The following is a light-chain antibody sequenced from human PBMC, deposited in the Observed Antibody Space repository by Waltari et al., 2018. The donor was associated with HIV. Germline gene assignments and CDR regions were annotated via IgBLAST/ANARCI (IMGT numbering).Light chain of an antibody. CDR3: MQALQTPLIT. Sequence: DIVMTQSPLSLPVTPGEPASISCRSSQSLLNSNGFNYLDWYLQKPGQSPRLLIYLGSDRAHGVHDRFSGSGSGTDFTLKISRVEDEDVGVYYCMQALQTPLITFGQGTRLEIK. CDR1: QSLLNSNGFNY. V-gene: IGKV2-28*01. CDR2: LGS. J-gene: IGKJ5*01.